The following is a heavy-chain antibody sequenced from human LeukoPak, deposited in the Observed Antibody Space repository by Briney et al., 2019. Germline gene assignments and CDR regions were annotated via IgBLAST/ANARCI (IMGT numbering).Heavy chain of an antibody. J-gene: IGHJ4*02. CDR2: ISYDGSNK. Sequence: GRSLRLSCAASGFTFSSYGMHWVRQAPGKGLEWVAVISYDGSNKYYADSVKGRFTISRDNSKNTLYLQMNSLRAEDTAVYYCAKGHGVSIAAAGTLDYWGQGTLVTVSS. CDR3: AKGHGVSIAAAGTLDY. D-gene: IGHD6-13*01. V-gene: IGHV3-30*18. CDR1: GFTFSSYG.